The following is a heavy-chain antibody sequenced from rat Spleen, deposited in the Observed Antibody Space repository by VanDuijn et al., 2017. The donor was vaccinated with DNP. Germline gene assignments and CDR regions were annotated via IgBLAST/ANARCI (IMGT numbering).Heavy chain of an antibody. Sequence: VQLVESGGGPVQPGRSLKLSCVASGFIFSNYWMTWIRQPPGKGLEWMGVIWGNGNTNYNSALKSRLSISRDTSKSQVYLKMNSLQTEDTATYYCARDQMSYGSYSYYGYTPFDYWGQGVMVTVSS. D-gene: IGHD1-3*01. CDR1: GFIFSNYW. V-gene: IGHV2-13*01. CDR3: ARDQMSYGSYSYYGYTPFDY. J-gene: IGHJ2*01. CDR2: IWGNGNT.